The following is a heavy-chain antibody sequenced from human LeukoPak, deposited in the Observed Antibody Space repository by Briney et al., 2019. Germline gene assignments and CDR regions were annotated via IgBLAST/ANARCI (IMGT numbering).Heavy chain of an antibody. CDR1: GYTFTYYA. J-gene: IGHJ4*02. CDR2: INTNTGNP. V-gene: IGHV7-4-1*02. Sequence: GASVKVSCTASGYTFTYYAMNWVRQAPGQGLEWMGWINTNTGNPTYAQGFTGRFVFSLDTSVSTAYLQISSLKAEDAAVYYCARAPKTTVTTLDYWGQGTLVTVSS. CDR3: ARAPKTTVTTLDY. D-gene: IGHD4-17*01.